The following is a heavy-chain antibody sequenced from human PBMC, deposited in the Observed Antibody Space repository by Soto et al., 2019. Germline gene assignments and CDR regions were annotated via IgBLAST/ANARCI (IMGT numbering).Heavy chain of an antibody. CDR2: ISHSGST. CDR3: TRGXLMSEIDMLTGYYIFDY. J-gene: IGHJ4*02. CDR1: GGSVRSGGHH. Sequence: PSETLSLTCSVSGGSVRSGGHHWSWIRQPPGKGLEFIGYISHSGSTNYKSSLKSRVTISVDTSENEFSLKLTSVTAADTAVYYCTRGXLMSEIDMLTGYYIFDYWGQGTLVTVSS. D-gene: IGHD3-9*01. V-gene: IGHV4-61*08.